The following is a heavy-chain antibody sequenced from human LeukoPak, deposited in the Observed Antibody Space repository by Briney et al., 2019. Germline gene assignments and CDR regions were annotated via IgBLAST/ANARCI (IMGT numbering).Heavy chain of an antibody. CDR3: AKDLGQWVVTSWFDP. CDR2: ISYDGSNK. V-gene: IGHV3-30*18. D-gene: IGHD3-22*01. J-gene: IGHJ5*02. Sequence: GGSLRLSCAASGFTFSSYGMHWVRQAPGKGLEWVAVISYDGSNKYYADSVKGRFTISRDNSKNTLYLHVSSLRAEDTAVYYCAKDLGQWVVTSWFDPWGQGTLVTVSS. CDR1: GFTFSSYG.